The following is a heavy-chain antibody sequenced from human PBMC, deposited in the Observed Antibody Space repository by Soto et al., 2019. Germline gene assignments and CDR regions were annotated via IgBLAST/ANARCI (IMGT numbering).Heavy chain of an antibody. CDR2: INHSGST. CDR3: ARDILAAAGTPFDY. CDR1: GGSFSGYY. D-gene: IGHD6-13*01. Sequence: SETLSLTCAVYGGSFSGYYWSWIRQPPGKGLEWIGEINHSGSTNYNPSLKSRVTISVDTSKNQFSLKLSSVTAADTAVYYCARDILAAAGTPFDYWGQGTLVTVSS. J-gene: IGHJ4*02. V-gene: IGHV4-34*01.